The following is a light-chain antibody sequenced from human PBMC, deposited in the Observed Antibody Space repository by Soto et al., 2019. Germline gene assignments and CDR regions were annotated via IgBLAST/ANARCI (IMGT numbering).Light chain of an antibody. V-gene: IGLV1-51*01. CDR3: GSWDSRLSAYG. CDR1: SSNIGGNS. CDR2: DDN. Sequence: QSVLTQPPSVSAAPVQKVTISCSGSSSNIGGNSVSWYQQLPGTAPKLLIYDDNKRPSGIPDRFSGSKSGTSATLRITGFQTGDEADYDCGSWDSRLSAYGFGTGTKVTVL. J-gene: IGLJ1*01.